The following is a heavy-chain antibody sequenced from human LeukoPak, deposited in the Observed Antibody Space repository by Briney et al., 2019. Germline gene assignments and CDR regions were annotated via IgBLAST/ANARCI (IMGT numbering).Heavy chain of an antibody. Sequence: GGSLGLSCAGSGFRVTDYSMSLGRQGPGKGLGGVAGLGRSGEYKYYADSVKGRFTISRDNSKDTVSLQMNSLRAEDSAIYFCVKDRPCETCMPMDAWGQGTTVTVSS. V-gene: IGHV3-23*01. J-gene: IGHJ6*02. CDR3: VKDRPCETCMPMDA. D-gene: IGHD2-2*01. CDR2: LGRSGEYK. CDR1: GFRVTDYS.